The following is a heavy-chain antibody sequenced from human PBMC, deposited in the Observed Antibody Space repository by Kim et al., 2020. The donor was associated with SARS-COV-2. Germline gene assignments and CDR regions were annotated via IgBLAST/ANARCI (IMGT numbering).Heavy chain of an antibody. CDR2: M. D-gene: IGHD3-22*01. V-gene: IGHV3-11*04. Sequence: MFYADSRKGRFVISRDNAKNSVYLQMNTLTVEDTAVYYCARVASGYSFDYWGQGILVTVSS. CDR3: ARVASGYSFDY. J-gene: IGHJ4*02.